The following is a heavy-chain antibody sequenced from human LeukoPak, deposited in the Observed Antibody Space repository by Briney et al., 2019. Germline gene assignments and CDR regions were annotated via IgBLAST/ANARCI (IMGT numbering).Heavy chain of an antibody. CDR2: IYHSGST. V-gene: IGHV4-4*02. CDR3: ARVNKKVYSNYYYYYMDV. CDR1: GVSISSNNW. J-gene: IGHJ6*03. Sequence: PSGTLSLTCAVSGVSISSNNWWTWVRQPPGKGLEWIGEIYHSGSTNYNPSLKSRVTISVDTSKNQFSLKLSSVTAADTAVYYCARVNKKVYSNYYYYYMDVWGKGTTVTISS. D-gene: IGHD2-15*01.